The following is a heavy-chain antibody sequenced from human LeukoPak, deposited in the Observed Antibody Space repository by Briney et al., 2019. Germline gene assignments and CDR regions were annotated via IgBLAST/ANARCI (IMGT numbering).Heavy chain of an antibody. D-gene: IGHD3-10*01. CDR3: ARVLGYYGSGSYYSPLDY. CDR2: IWYDGSNK. V-gene: IGHV3-33*01. J-gene: IGHJ4*02. Sequence: RTGGSLRLSCAASGFTFSSYGMHWVRQAPGKGLEWVAVIWYDGSNKYYADSVMGRFTISRDNSKNTLYLQMNSLRAEDTAVYYCARVLGYYGSGSYYSPLDYWGQGTLVTVSS. CDR1: GFTFSSYG.